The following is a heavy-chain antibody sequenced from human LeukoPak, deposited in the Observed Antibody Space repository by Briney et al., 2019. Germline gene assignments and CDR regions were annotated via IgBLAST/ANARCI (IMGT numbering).Heavy chain of an antibody. V-gene: IGHV3-23*01. J-gene: IGHJ4*02. Sequence: GGSPRLSCAASGFTCSPCGMTWVRQAPGKGLEWVAAISSSGDSTAHADSVKGRFTISRDNSKNTVFLQMNSLRAEDTAVYYCAKAPGGYLDYWGRGTRVTVSS. CDR2: ISSSGDST. CDR3: AKAPGGYLDY. CDR1: GFTCSPCG.